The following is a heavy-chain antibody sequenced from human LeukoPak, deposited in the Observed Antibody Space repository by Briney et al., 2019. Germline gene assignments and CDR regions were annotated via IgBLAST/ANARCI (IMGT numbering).Heavy chain of an antibody. CDR1: GLSVGDAW. V-gene: IGHV3-15*01. J-gene: IGHJ2*01. CDR3: TTLGGNNWFDWYFDL. CDR2: IRGRIDGGTA. Sequence: SGGSLRLSCVASGLSVGDAWMTWVRQVPGKGLEWVGRIRGRIDGGTADYAAPVKGRFTISRDDAENTLFLHLTGLRIEDAAVYYCTTLGGNNWFDWYFDLWGRGTLVAVSA. D-gene: IGHD1-1*01.